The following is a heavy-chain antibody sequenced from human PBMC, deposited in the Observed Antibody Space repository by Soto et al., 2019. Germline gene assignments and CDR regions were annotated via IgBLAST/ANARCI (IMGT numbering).Heavy chain of an antibody. Sequence: SVKVSCKASGFTFTSSAFQWVRQARGQRPEWIGWIAVGGGYTNYAQRFQDRVTLTRDMSTATTYMELSRLTSEDTAIYYCAADATAWQQMVPSDYWGQGTLVTVSS. J-gene: IGHJ4*02. CDR3: AADATAWQQMVPSDY. D-gene: IGHD2-8*01. V-gene: IGHV1-58*01. CDR2: IAVGGGYT. CDR1: GFTFTSSA.